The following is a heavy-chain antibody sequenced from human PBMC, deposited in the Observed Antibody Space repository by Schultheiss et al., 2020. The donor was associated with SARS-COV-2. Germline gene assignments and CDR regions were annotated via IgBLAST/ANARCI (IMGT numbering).Heavy chain of an antibody. V-gene: IGHV4-39*01. J-gene: IGHJ6*02. CDR3: ARQGGGRVVVPAAIHRFNGMDA. Sequence: SETLSLTCTVSGGSISSSSYYWSWLRQAPGKGVEWIGEINHSGSTNYNPSIQSRVTISVDRSKNQLSLRLVSVTAAGRAVYDCARQGGGRVVVPAAIHRFNGMDAWGQGTRVTVSS. D-gene: IGHD2-2*02. CDR1: GGSISSSSYY. CDR2: INHSGST.